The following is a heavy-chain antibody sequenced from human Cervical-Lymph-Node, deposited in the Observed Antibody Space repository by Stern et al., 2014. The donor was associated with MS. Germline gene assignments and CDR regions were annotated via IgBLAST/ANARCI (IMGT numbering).Heavy chain of an antibody. CDR2: IYYSGST. J-gene: IGHJ4*02. Sequence: QVQLQQSGPGLVKPSETLSLTCTVSEGSISSYYWSWIRQPPGKGLEWIGYIYYSGSTNYNPSLKSRVTISVDTSRNQFSVRLSSVTAADTAVYYCARGPYYDDTSLFDYWGQGTLVSVSS. CDR3: ARGPYYDDTSLFDY. V-gene: IGHV4-59*01. D-gene: IGHD3-22*01. CDR1: EGSISSYY.